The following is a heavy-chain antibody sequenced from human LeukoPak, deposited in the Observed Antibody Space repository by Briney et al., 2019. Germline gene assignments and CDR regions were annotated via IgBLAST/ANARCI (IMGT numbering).Heavy chain of an antibody. CDR1: GGSISRYY. J-gene: IGHJ3*02. CDR2: IYYSART. CDR3: ARRVAGESRAFDI. Sequence: PSETLSHTCTVPGGSISRYYWSSLRQRPGKELWWVGYIYYSARTNYHRSLKSRVTISLDTSKNQFSLKLSSLTAADTAVYYCARRVAGESRAFDIWGQGTMVTVSS. D-gene: IGHD3-10*01. V-gene: IGHV4-59*01.